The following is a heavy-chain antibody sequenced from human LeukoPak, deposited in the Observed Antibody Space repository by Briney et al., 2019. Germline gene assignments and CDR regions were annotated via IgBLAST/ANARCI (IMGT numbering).Heavy chain of an antibody. CDR1: GFTFSTYA. Sequence: GGSLRLSCAASGFTFSTYAMTWVRQAPGKGPEWVSIISGRGGTTYYADSVKGRFTISRDNSKNTLYLQMNSLRAEDMAVYYCANENYFGSSGYPDYWGQGTLVTVSS. D-gene: IGHD3-22*01. CDR2: ISGRGGTT. CDR3: ANENYFGSSGYPDY. J-gene: IGHJ4*02. V-gene: IGHV3-23*01.